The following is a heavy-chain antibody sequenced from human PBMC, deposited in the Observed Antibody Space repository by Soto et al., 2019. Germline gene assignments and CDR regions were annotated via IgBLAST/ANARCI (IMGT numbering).Heavy chain of an antibody. D-gene: IGHD6-19*01. CDR1: GYSFSNYD. J-gene: IGHJ6*02. V-gene: IGHV1-8*01. Sequence: ASVKVSCKTSGYSFSNYDINWVRQATGQGLEWMAWMDPNSGNTGYAQKFQGRLTVTWDTSIATAYVELSSLTFDDTAVYYCAKAFVPGWSRYGVDVWGQGTTVTVSS. CDR2: MDPNSGNT. CDR3: AKAFVPGWSRYGVDV.